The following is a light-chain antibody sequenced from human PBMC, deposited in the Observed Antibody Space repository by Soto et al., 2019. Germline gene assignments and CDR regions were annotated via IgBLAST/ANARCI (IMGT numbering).Light chain of an antibody. CDR3: QQSDSTPPWT. V-gene: IGKV1-39*01. J-gene: IGKJ1*01. CDR1: QSISKY. CDR2: ATS. Sequence: DIQMTQSPSSLSASVGDRVTITCRASQSISKYLSWFQQKPGKAPKLLIYATSNLQSGVPSRLCGSGSGTDFTLTISSLQPEDFATYYCQQSDSTPPWTFGQGTKVDIK.